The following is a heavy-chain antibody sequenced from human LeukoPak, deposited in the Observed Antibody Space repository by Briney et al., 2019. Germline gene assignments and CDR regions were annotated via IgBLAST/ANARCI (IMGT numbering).Heavy chain of an antibody. J-gene: IGHJ4*02. Sequence: PGGSLRLSCAASGFTLSDYYMSWIRQAPGKGLEWVSYISSSGSTIYYADSVKGRFTISRDNAKNSLYLQMNSLRAEDTAVYYCARELVTAISYYFDYWGQGTLVTVSS. D-gene: IGHD2-21*02. V-gene: IGHV3-11*01. CDR2: ISSSGSTI. CDR3: ARELVTAISYYFDY. CDR1: GFTLSDYY.